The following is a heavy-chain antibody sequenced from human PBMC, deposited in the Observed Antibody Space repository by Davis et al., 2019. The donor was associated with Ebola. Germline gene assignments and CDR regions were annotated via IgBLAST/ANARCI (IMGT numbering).Heavy chain of an antibody. CDR2: IFSGGDT. CDR1: GFTVSSNY. CDR3: ARDDYGDYGFDY. J-gene: IGHJ4*02. Sequence: PGGSLRLSCAASGFTVSSNYMSWVRQAPGKGLEWVSVIFSGGDTYYVDSVRGRFTISRDNSKNTLYLQMNSLRDEDTAVYYCARDDYGDYGFDYWGQGTLVTVSS. V-gene: IGHV3-53*01. D-gene: IGHD4-17*01.